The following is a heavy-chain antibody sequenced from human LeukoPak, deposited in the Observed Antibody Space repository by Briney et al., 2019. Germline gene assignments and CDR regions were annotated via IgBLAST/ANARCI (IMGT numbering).Heavy chain of an antibody. CDR2: INHSGST. CDR1: GGSFSGYY. CDR3: ARVMAYCGGDCPFDY. Sequence: SETLSLTCAVYGGSFSGYYWSWIRQSPGKGLEWIGEINHSGSTNYNSSLKSRVTISVDTSKNQFSLKLSSVTAADTAVYYCARVMAYCGGDCPFDYWGQGTLVTVSS. V-gene: IGHV4-34*01. J-gene: IGHJ4*02. D-gene: IGHD2-21*02.